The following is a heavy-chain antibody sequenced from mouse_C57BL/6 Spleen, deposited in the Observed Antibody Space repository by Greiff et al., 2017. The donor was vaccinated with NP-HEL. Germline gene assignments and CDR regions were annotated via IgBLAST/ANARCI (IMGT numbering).Heavy chain of an antibody. Sequence: VQVVESGAELARPGASVKMSCKASGYTFTSYTMHWVKQRPGQGLEWIGYINPSSGYTKYNQKIKDKATLTADKSASTDYMHLGNLTSEDSAVYYCAKYGSGAMDCWGQGTSVTVSS. CDR2: INPSSGYT. V-gene: IGHV1-4*01. CDR3: AKYGSGAMDC. CDR1: GYTFTSYT. J-gene: IGHJ4*01. D-gene: IGHD1-1*02.